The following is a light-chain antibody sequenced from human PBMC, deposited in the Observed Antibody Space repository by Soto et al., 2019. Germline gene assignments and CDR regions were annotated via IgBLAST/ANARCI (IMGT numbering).Light chain of an antibody. V-gene: IGKV3D-15*01. CDR1: QSVSSN. CDR2: AAS. J-gene: IGKJ1*01. CDR3: QQYSTTPRT. Sequence: EIVMTQSPATLSVSPGDGATLSFRASQSVSSNLAWYQQKPGQAPTLLIYAASYRATGIPDRFTGSGSGTDFTLTISSLEPEDSGVYYCQQYSTTPRTFGQGTKVDIK.